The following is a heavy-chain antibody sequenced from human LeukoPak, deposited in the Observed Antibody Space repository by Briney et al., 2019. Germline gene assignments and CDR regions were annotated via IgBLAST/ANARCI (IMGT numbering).Heavy chain of an antibody. CDR1: GFTFSDYY. J-gene: IGHJ5*02. CDR2: ISSSGSTI. Sequence: GGSLRLSCAASGFTFSDYYMSWIRQAPGKGLEWVSYISSSGSTIYYADSVKGRLTISRDNAKNSLYLQMNSLRAEDTAVYYCARDPNYDILTGYQRFDPWGQGTLVTVSS. D-gene: IGHD3-9*01. V-gene: IGHV3-11*01. CDR3: ARDPNYDILTGYQRFDP.